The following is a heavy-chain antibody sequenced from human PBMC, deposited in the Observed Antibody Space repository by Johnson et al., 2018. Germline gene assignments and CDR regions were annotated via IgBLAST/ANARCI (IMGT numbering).Heavy chain of an antibody. Sequence: QVQLVQSGGGVVQPGRSLRLACAASGFTFSSYGMHWVRQAPGKGLEWVAVISYDGSNKYYADSVKGRFTISRDNSKNTLYLQMNSLRAEDTAVYYCAKNGDLVDYYYYMDGWGNGTTVTVSS. V-gene: IGHV3-30*18. CDR3: AKNGDLVDYYYYMDG. CDR2: ISYDGSNK. D-gene: IGHD4-17*01. CDR1: GFTFSSYG. J-gene: IGHJ6*03.